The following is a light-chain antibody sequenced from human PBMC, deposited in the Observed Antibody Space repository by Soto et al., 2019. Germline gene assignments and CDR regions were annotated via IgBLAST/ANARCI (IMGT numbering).Light chain of an antibody. Sequence: EIVMTQSPATLSVSPGERATPSCRASQSVSSNLAWYQQKPGQAPRLLIYGASTRATGIPVRFSGSGSGTDFTLTISSLEPEDFAVYYCQQRSNWPPITFGQGTRLEI. CDR3: QQRSNWPPIT. J-gene: IGKJ5*01. CDR2: GAS. CDR1: QSVSSN. V-gene: IGKV3-15*01.